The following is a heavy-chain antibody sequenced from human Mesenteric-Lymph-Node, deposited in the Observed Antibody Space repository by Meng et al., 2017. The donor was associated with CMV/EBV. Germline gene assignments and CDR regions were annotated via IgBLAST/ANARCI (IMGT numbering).Heavy chain of an antibody. J-gene: IGHJ3*01. CDR2: INHSGDT. D-gene: IGHD2-21*01. CDR3: ARGAYGGKEV. V-gene: IGHV4-34*01. CDR1: GGSFSGFY. Sequence: SETLSLTCAVDGGSFSGFYWSWIRQPPGKGLEWIGEINHSGDTNYNPSLKSRVTISLDKSNNQFSLKLSSLTAADTAVYYCARGAYGGKEVWGQGTMVTVSS.